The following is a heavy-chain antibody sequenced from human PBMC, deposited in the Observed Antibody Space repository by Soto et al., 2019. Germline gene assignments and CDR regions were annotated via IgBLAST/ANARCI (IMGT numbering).Heavy chain of an antibody. CDR1: GGSISSYY. J-gene: IGHJ4*02. V-gene: IGHV4-59*01. CDR2: IYYSGST. D-gene: IGHD3-10*01. Sequence: SETLSLTCTVSGGSISSYYWSWIRQPPGKGLEWIGYIYYSGSTNYNPSLKSRVTISVDTSKNQFSLKLSSVTAADTAVYYCARSSLWFGECFDYLGQRTLVTVSS. CDR3: ARSSLWFGECFDY.